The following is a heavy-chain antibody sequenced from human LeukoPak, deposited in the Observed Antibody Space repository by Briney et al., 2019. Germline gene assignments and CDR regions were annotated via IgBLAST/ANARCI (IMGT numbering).Heavy chain of an antibody. CDR3: ASERELRDY. V-gene: IGHV1-69*13. J-gene: IGHJ4*02. CDR1: GYTFTRYG. CDR2: IIPIFGTA. Sequence: SVKVSCKASGYTFTRYGISWVRQAPGQGLEWMGGIIPIFGTANYAQKFQGRVTITADESTSTAYMELSSLRSEDTAVYYCASERELRDYWGQGTLVTVSS. D-gene: IGHD1-26*01.